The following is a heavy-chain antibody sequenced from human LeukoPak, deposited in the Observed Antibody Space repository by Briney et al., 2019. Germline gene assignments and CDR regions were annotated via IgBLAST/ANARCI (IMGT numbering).Heavy chain of an antibody. CDR1: GASISTNSYY. V-gene: IGHV4-39*07. Sequence: SGTLSLTCTVSGASISTNSYYWGWIRQPPGKGLEWIGSIYYSGSTYYNPSLKSRVTISIDTSKNQFSLRLRSVTAADTAVYYCAREILYDSTGYYLWGQGTVVTVSS. CDR2: IYYSGST. J-gene: IGHJ4*02. CDR3: AREILYDSTGYYL. D-gene: IGHD3-22*01.